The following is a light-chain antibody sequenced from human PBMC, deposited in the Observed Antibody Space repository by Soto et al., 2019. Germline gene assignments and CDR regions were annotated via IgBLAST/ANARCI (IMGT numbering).Light chain of an antibody. V-gene: IGLV2-23*01. J-gene: IGLJ1*01. CDR3: CSFAGDNIFV. CDR1: SSDVGTSYP. CDR2: EGT. Sequence: QSVLTQPASVSGSPGQSITISCTGTSSDVGTSYPVSWYQQHPGKVPKLMIYEGTKRPSGVSDRFAGAKSGNTASLTISGLQAEDEANYYCCSFAGDNIFVFGTGTKGTVL.